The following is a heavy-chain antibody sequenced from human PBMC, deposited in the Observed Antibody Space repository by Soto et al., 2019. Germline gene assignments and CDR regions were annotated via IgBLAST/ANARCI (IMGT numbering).Heavy chain of an antibody. J-gene: IGHJ6*03. Sequence: GGSLRLSCAASGFTFSSYGMHWVRQAPGKGLEWVAVISYDGSNKYYADSVKGRFTISRDNSKNTLYLQMNSLRAEDTAVYYCAKDGDLGYCSGGSCYYYYYYMDVWGKGTTVTVSS. V-gene: IGHV3-30*18. CDR2: ISYDGSNK. CDR1: GFTFSSYG. CDR3: AKDGDLGYCSGGSCYYYYYYMDV. D-gene: IGHD2-15*01.